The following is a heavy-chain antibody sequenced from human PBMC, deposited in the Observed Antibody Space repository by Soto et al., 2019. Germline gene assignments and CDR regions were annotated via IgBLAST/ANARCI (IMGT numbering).Heavy chain of an antibody. V-gene: IGHV1-69*13. Sequence: GASVKVSCKASGGTFSTYAISWVRQAPGQGLEWMGGIIPLFGTANYAQNFQSRVTITADESTSTAYMELRSLRSQDTAVYYCASGGRITISLGWFDHWGQGKLVTVSS. CDR1: GGTFSTYA. D-gene: IGHD3-3*01. CDR3: ASGGRITISLGWFDH. J-gene: IGHJ5*02. CDR2: IIPLFGTA.